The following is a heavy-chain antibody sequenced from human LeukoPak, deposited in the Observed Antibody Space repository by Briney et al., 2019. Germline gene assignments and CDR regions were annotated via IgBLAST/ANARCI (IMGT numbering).Heavy chain of an antibody. D-gene: IGHD2-2*01. Sequence: PGRSLRLSCTASGFTFDDYGMSWVRQAPGKGLEWVSGINWNGGSTGYADSVKGRFTISRDNAKNSLYLQMNSLRAEDTALYYCARDVGYCSSTSCPPTWGQGTMVTVSS. CDR2: INWNGGST. V-gene: IGHV3-20*04. CDR1: GFTFDDYG. J-gene: IGHJ3*01. CDR3: ARDVGYCSSTSCPPT.